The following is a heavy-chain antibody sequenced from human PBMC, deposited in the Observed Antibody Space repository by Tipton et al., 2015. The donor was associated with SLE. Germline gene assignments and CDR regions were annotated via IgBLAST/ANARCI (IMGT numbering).Heavy chain of an antibody. CDR1: GYTFTSYA. Sequence: QLVQSGPEVKKPGASVKVSCKASGYTFTSYAMHWVRQAPGQRLEWMGWINAGNGNTKYSQKFQGRVTITRDTSASTAYMGLSSPGSGDPGGYYCAGGPGPFQGRGWHSFDIWGQGTMVPVPS. V-gene: IGHV1-3*01. J-gene: IGHJ3*02. CDR2: INAGNGNT. D-gene: IGHD2-15*01. CDR3: AGGPGPFQGRGWHSFDI.